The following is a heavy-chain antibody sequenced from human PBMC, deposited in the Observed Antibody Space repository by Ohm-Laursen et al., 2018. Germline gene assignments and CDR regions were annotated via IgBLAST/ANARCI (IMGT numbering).Heavy chain of an antibody. CDR2: IWYDGDNK. D-gene: IGHD5-24*01. J-gene: IGHJ3*02. CDR3: ARAGHVEMATLGAFDI. Sequence: SLRLSCAAPGFTFSSYGMHWVRQAPGKGLEWVAVIWYDGDNKYYADSVKGRFTISRDNSKNTLYLQMNSLRAEDTAVYYCARAGHVEMATLGAFDIWGQGTMVTVSS. V-gene: IGHV3-33*01. CDR1: GFTFSSYG.